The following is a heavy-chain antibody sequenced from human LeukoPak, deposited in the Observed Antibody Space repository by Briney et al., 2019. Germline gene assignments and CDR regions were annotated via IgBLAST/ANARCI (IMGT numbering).Heavy chain of an antibody. V-gene: IGHV1-69*05. J-gene: IGHJ4*02. CDR3: ARHVPVLGSQGYSYYFDY. D-gene: IGHD2-15*01. CDR2: IIPIFGTA. Sequence: SVKVSCKASGGTFSSYAISWVRQAPGQGLEWMGGIIPIFGTANYAQKFQGRVTITTDESTSTAYMELSSLRSEDTAVYYCARHVPVLGSQGYSYYFDYWGQGTLVTVSS. CDR1: GGTFSSYA.